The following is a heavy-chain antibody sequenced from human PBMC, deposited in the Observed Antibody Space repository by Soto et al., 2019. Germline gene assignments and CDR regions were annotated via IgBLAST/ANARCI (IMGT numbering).Heavy chain of an antibody. V-gene: IGHV4-61*08. CDR2: IYYSGST. J-gene: IGHJ4*02. CDR1: GGSISSGGYY. D-gene: IGHD3-10*01. Sequence: SETLSLTCAASGGSISSGGYYWSWIRQPPGKGLEWIGYIYYSGSTNYNPSLKSRVTISVDTSKNQFSLKLNSMTAADTAVYYCARHNYGSGSTYFDYWGQGTLVTVSS. CDR3: ARHNYGSGSTYFDY.